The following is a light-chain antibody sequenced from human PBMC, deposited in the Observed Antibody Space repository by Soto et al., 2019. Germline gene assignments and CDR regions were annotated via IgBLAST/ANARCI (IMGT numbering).Light chain of an antibody. CDR2: GAS. CDR1: QSIASTY. V-gene: IGKV3-15*01. CDR3: QQYNNWPPWT. J-gene: IGKJ1*01. Sequence: EIVLTQSPGTLSLSPGERVILSCRASQSIASTYLTWYQQKPGQAPRLLIYGASTRATDTPARFSGSGSGTEFTLTISSLQSEDFAVYYCQQYNNWPPWTFGQGTKVDIK.